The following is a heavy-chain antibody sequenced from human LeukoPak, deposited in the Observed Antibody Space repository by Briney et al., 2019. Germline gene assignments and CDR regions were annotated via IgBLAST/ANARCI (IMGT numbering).Heavy chain of an antibody. CDR1: GGSFSGYY. D-gene: IGHD2-8*01. J-gene: IGHJ5*02. CDR3: ARGRHGPLNWFDP. CDR2: INHSGST. Sequence: SETLSLTCAVYGGSFSGYYWSWIRQPPGKGLEWIGEINHSGSTNYNPSLKSRVTMSVDTSKNQFSLKLSSVTAAHTAVYYCARGRHGPLNWFDPWGQGILVTVSS. V-gene: IGHV4-34*01.